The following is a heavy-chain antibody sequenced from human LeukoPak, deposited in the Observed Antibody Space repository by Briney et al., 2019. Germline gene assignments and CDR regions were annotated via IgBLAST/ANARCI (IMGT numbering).Heavy chain of an antibody. CDR1: GGSISSYY. CDR3: TRDVPRSSGYPDN. V-gene: IGHV4-59*06. Sequence: PSETLSLTCTVSGGSISSYYWSWIRQPPGKGLEWIGYIYYSGSTYYNPSLKSRVTISVDTSKNQFSLKLSSVTAADTAVYYCTRDVPRSSGYPDNWGQGTLVTVSS. D-gene: IGHD3-22*01. CDR2: IYYSGST. J-gene: IGHJ4*02.